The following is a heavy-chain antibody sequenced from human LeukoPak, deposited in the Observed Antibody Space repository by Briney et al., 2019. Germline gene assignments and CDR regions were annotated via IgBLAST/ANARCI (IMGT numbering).Heavy chain of an antibody. V-gene: IGHV3-53*01. J-gene: IGHJ4*02. CDR1: GFTVSSNY. Sequence: GGSLRLSCAASGFTVSSNYMSWVRQAPGKGLEWVSVIYSGGSTYYADSVKGRFTISRGNSKNTLYLQMNSLRAEDTAVYYCARAPGYSYGYLDYWGQGTLVTVSS. CDR3: ARAPGYSYGYLDY. CDR2: IYSGGST. D-gene: IGHD5-18*01.